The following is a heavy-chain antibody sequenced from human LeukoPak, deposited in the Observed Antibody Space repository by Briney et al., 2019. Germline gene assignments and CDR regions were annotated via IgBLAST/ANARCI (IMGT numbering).Heavy chain of an antibody. Sequence: GGSLRLSCAASGFTFSSYDMHWVRQATGKGLEWVSAIGTAGDTYYPGSVKGRFTISRENAKNSLYLQMNSLRAEDTALYYCARGRFGELSRDYYGMAVWGQGTTVTVSS. CDR1: GFTFSSYD. V-gene: IGHV3-13*01. CDR2: IGTAGDT. CDR3: ARGRFGELSRDYYGMAV. J-gene: IGHJ6*02. D-gene: IGHD3-10*01.